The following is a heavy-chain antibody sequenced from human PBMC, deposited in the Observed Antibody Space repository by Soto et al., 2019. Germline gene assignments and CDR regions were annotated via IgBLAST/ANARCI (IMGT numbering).Heavy chain of an antibody. J-gene: IGHJ6*02. V-gene: IGHV1-69*12. CDR3: PRGLIAGAATDFYYYGMDV. CDR1: GGTFSTYV. D-gene: IGHD1-26*01. CDR2: IIPVFATT. Sequence: QVQLVQSGAEVKKPGSSVKVSCKASGGTFSTYVISWVRQAPGQGLEWMGGIIPVFATTNYAQKFQGRVTITADESTRTGYMELNSLRSEDTAVYYCPRGLIAGAATDFYYYGMDVWGQGTSVTVSS.